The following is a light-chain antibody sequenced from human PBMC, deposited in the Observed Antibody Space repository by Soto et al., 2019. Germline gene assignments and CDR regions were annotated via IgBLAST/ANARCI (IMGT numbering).Light chain of an antibody. Sequence: QSVLTQPPSVSGARGQRVSISCTGSTSNIGAPYDVHWYQHLPGTAPKLLIYGDNNRPSGVPDRFSGSKSGTSASLVITRLQAEDEADYYCQSYDISLHNYVFGTGTKLTVL. CDR3: QSYDISLHNYV. V-gene: IGLV1-40*01. CDR1: TSNIGAPYD. CDR2: GDN. J-gene: IGLJ1*01.